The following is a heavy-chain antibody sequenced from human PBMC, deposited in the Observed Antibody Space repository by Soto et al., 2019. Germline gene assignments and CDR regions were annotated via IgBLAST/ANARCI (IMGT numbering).Heavy chain of an antibody. CDR2: XNNSGSP. Sequence: PXXTLSLTCAVYSGSFSGYYWSWIRQPPGQGLXWIGEXNNSGSPNYNXXLKSRVTXXVDKYKKQFTLKLRSVTAADTAVYYCARDMFDPWGQGTLVTVSS. CDR3: ARDMFDP. CDR1: SGSFSGYY. J-gene: IGHJ5*02. V-gene: IGHV4-34*01.